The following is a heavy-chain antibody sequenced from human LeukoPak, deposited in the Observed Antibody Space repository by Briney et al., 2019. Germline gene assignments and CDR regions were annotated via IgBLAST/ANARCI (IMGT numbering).Heavy chain of an antibody. CDR2: ISGSGGST. CDR3: VKGVRYCSGGSCYYYYYGMDV. J-gene: IGHJ6*02. V-gene: IGHV3-23*01. D-gene: IGHD2-15*01. Sequence: GGSLRLSCAASGFTFSSYAMSWVRQAPGKGLEWVSAISGSGGSTYYADSVKGRFTISRDNSKNTLYLQMNSLRAEDTAVYYCVKGVRYCSGGSCYYYYYGMDVWGQGTTVTVSS. CDR1: GFTFSSYA.